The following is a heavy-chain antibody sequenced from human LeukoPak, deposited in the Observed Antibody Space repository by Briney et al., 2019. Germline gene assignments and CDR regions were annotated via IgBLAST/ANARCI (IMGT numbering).Heavy chain of an antibody. V-gene: IGHV4-39*01. J-gene: IGHJ4*02. CDR1: GGSISSSSYY. CDR3: ARRSAARYY. Sequence: PSETLSLTCTVSGGSISSSSYYWGWIRQPPGKGLEGIGSIYYSGSTYYNPSLKSRVTISVDTSKNQFSLKLSSVTAADTAVYYCARRSAARYYWGQGTLVTVSS. D-gene: IGHD6-6*01. CDR2: IYYSGST.